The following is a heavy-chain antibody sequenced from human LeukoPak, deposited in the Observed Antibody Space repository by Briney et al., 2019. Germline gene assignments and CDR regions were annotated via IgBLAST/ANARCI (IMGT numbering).Heavy chain of an antibody. J-gene: IGHJ3*02. CDR2: XXXXAYGGTT. D-gene: IGHD2-15*01. Sequence: PGGSLRLSCTASGLTFGDYAMSWVRQAPGKGLEXXXXXXXXAYGGTTEYAASVKGRFIISRDDSKSIAYLQMNSLKTEDTAVYYCSRVRYCSGRSCYFGAFDIWGQGTMVTVSS. CDR3: SRVRYCSGRSCYFGAFDI. V-gene: IGHV3-49*04. CDR1: GLTFGDYA.